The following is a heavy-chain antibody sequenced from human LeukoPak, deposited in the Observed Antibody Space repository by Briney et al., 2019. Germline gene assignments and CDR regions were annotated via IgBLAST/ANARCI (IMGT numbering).Heavy chain of an antibody. CDR2: IINILGIA. J-gene: IGHJ4*02. D-gene: IGHD3-22*01. V-gene: IGHV1-69*04. CDR3: ARKYYDSSGYPYYFDY. Sequence: ASVKVSCKASGGTFSSYAISWVRQAPGQGLEWMGRIINILGIANYAQKFQGRVTITADKSTSTAYMELSSLRSEDTAVYYCARKYYDSSGYPYYFDYWGQGTLVTVSS. CDR1: GGTFSSYA.